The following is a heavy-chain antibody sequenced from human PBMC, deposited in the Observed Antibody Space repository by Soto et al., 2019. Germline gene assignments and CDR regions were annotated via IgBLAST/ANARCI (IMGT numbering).Heavy chain of an antibody. Sequence: SETLALTCNVSGGSISGSTFFWGWIRQPPGKGLEWIGSIYFGGTRYNPSLKSRVTISVDTSKNQFSLRLSSVTAADTAVYYYASPHYFTWGQGTLVT. CDR3: ASPHYFT. CDR2: IYFGGT. D-gene: IGHD3-9*01. CDR1: GGSISGSTFF. V-gene: IGHV4-39*01. J-gene: IGHJ4*02.